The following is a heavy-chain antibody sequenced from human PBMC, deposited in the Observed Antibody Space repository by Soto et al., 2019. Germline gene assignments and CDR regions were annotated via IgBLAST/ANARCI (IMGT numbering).Heavy chain of an antibody. Sequence: ASVKVSCKASGGTFSSYAISWVRQAPGQGLEWMGGIIPIFGTANYAQKFQGRVTITADKSTSTAYMELSSLRSEDTAVYYCARGPLWFGELSHYYWGQGTVVTVSS. CDR3: ARGPLWFGELSHYY. D-gene: IGHD3-10*01. V-gene: IGHV1-69*06. J-gene: IGHJ4*02. CDR2: IIPIFGTA. CDR1: GGTFSSYA.